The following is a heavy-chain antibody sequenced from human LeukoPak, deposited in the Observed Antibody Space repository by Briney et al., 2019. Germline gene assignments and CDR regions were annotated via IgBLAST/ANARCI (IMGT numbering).Heavy chain of an antibody. CDR1: GFTFSSYS. J-gene: IGHJ4*02. V-gene: IGHV3-21*01. CDR2: ISSSSSYI. D-gene: IGHD4-17*01. Sequence: GGSLRLSCAASGFTFSSYSMNWVRQAPGKGLEWVSSISSSSSYIYYADSVKGRFTISRDNAKNSLYLQMNSLRAEDTAVYYCARDDYGDGPPKFDHWGQGTLVTVSS. CDR3: ARDDYGDGPPKFDH.